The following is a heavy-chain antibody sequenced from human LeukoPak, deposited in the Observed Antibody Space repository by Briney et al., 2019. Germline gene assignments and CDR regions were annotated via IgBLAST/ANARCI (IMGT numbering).Heavy chain of an antibody. J-gene: IGHJ3*02. CDR3: ATSSGAGGAFDI. D-gene: IGHD1-26*01. CDR2: MNPNSGNT. CDR1: GYTFTSYD. Sequence: GASVKVSCKASGYTFTSYDINWVRQATGQGLEWMGWMNPNSGNTGYAQKFQGRVTITRNTSISTAYMELSSLRSEDTAVYYCATSSGAGGAFDIWGQGTMVTVSS. V-gene: IGHV1-8*03.